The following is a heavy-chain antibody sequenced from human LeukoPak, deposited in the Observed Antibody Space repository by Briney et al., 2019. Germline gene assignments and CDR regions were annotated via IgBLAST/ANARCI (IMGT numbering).Heavy chain of an antibody. Sequence: PGGSLRLSCAASGINFRSSGMHWVRQAPGKGLEWVTFIQNDGSDKYYAASVKGRFTISRDNAKNSLFLQMNSLRAEDTAVYYCARDFAREFTIDYWGQGTLVTVSS. CDR1: GINFRSSG. J-gene: IGHJ4*02. D-gene: IGHD3-10*01. CDR2: IQNDGSDK. CDR3: ARDFAREFTIDY. V-gene: IGHV3-30*02.